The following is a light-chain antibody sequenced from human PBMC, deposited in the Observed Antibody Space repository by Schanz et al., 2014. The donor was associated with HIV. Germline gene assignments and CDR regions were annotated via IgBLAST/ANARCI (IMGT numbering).Light chain of an antibody. V-gene: IGLV1-44*01. CDR3: ATWDDSLNGWV. CDR2: NSY. CDR1: SSNIGSNT. J-gene: IGLJ3*02. Sequence: QSVLTQPPSASGTPGQRVTISCSGSSSNIGSNTVNWYQHLPGTAPKLLIYNSYHRPSGVPDRFSGSTSGTSASLAISGLQSEDEADYYCATWDDSLNGWVFGGGTKLTVL.